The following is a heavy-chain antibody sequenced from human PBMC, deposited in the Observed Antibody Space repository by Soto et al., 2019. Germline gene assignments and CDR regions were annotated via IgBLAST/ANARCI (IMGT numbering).Heavy chain of an antibody. CDR1: SGSISSSNW. CDR3: ARFGGSSGRGGIWFDP. D-gene: IGHD6-19*01. V-gene: IGHV4-4*02. Sequence: QVQLQESGPGLVKPSGTLSLTCAVSSGSISSSNWWSWVRQPPGKGLEWIGEIYHSGSTNYNPSHKSRVTISVDKSKNHYSLKLSSVTAADTAVYYCARFGGSSGRGGIWFDPWGQGTLVTVSS. J-gene: IGHJ5*02. CDR2: IYHSGST.